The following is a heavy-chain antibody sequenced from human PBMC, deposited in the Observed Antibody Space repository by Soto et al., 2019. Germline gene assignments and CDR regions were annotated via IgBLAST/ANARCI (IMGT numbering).Heavy chain of an antibody. CDR2: IYTSGST. D-gene: IGHD3-3*01. V-gene: IGHV4-4*07. CDR1: GGSISSYY. J-gene: IGHJ2*01. CDR3: AREKSVVFGMAHPYWYFDL. Sequence: PSETLSLTCTVSGGSISSYYWSWIRQPAGKGLEWIGRIYTSGSTNYNPSLKSRVTMSVDTSKNQFSLKLTSVTAADTAVYYCAREKSVVFGMAHPYWYFDLWGRGTLVTVSS.